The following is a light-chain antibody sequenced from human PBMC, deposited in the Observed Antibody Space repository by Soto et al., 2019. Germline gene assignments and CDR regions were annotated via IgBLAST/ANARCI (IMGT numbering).Light chain of an antibody. J-gene: IGLJ1*01. Sequence: QSALTQPASVSGSPGQSITISCTGTSTDVGRYNYVSWYQQHPGKAPKLMIYDVSNRPSGVSSRFSGSKSGITASLTISGLKDEDEAAYYCSSYTSDSTDVFGTGTKLTVL. CDR3: SSYTSDSTDV. V-gene: IGLV2-14*01. CDR2: DVS. CDR1: STDVGRYNY.